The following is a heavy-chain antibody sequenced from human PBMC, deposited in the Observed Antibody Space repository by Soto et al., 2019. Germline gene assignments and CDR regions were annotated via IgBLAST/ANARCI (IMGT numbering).Heavy chain of an antibody. CDR3: VKVAYVMFTVYYYGLDV. CDR2: INDSGGAA. V-gene: IGHV3-23*01. D-gene: IGHD3-16*01. CDR1: GFTFSNYW. Sequence: LSCAASGFTFSNYWMHWVLLPPGKGLEWVSSINDSGGAAYYAESVKGRFTISRDNSKNTLYLQMNSLRAEETAVYYCVKVAYVMFTVYYYGLDVWGPGTTVTVSS. J-gene: IGHJ6*02.